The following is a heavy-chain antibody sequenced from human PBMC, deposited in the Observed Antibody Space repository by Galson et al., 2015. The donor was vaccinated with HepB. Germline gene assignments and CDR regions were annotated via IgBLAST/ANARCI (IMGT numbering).Heavy chain of an antibody. D-gene: IGHD1-1*01. CDR1: GYTFTSYA. CDR3: ARERYGPFYYYGMDV. Sequence: SCKASGYTFTSYAMHWVRQAPGQRLEWMGWINAGNGNTKYSQKFQGRVTITRDTSASTAYMELSSLRSEDTAVYYCARERYGPFYYYGMDVWGQGTTVTVSS. CDR2: INAGNGNT. J-gene: IGHJ6*02. V-gene: IGHV1-3*01.